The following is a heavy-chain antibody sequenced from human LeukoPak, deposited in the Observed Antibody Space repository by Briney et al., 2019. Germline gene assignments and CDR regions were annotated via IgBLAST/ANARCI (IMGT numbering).Heavy chain of an antibody. V-gene: IGHV4-59*01. D-gene: IGHD4/OR15-4a*01. Sequence: GSLRLSCAASGFTFSSYAMSWVRQPPGKGLEWIGYIYYSGTTNYNPSLKSRVTISVDTSKNQFSLKLNSVTAADTAVYYCAREDPRTKVPEGMDVWGQGTTVTVSS. CDR2: IYYSGTT. J-gene: IGHJ6*02. CDR1: GFTFSSYA. CDR3: AREDPRTKVPEGMDV.